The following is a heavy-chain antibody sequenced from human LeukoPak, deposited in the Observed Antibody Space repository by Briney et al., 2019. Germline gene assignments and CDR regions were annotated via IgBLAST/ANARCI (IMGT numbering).Heavy chain of an antibody. CDR1: GFTFDDYA. J-gene: IGHJ4*02. CDR3: AKDSPRITMMWSYHFDY. V-gene: IGHV3-43*02. Sequence: GGSLRLSCAASGFTFDDYAMHWVRQAPGKGLEWVSLISGDGGSTYYADSVKGRFTISRDNSKNSLYLQMNSLRTEDTALYYCAKDSPRITMMWSYHFDYWGQGTLVTVSS. D-gene: IGHD3-22*01. CDR2: ISGDGGST.